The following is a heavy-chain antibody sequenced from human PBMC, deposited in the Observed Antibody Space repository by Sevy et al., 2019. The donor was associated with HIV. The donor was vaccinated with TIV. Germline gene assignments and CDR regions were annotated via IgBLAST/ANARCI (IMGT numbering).Heavy chain of an antibody. Sequence: GGSLRLSCAASGFTFSSYAMSWVRQAPGKGLEWVSAISGSGGSTYYADSVKGRFTISRDNSKNTLYLQMNSLRAEDTAVYYCARGIVVVPAAKAISSVLYGMDVWGQGTTVTVSS. CDR2: ISGSGGST. CDR1: GFTFSSYA. V-gene: IGHV3-23*01. J-gene: IGHJ6*02. D-gene: IGHD2-2*01. CDR3: ARGIVVVPAAKAISSVLYGMDV.